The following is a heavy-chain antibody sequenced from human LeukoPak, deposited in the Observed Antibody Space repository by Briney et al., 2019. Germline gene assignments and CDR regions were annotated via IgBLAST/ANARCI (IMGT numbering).Heavy chain of an antibody. Sequence: PGRSLRLSCAASGFTFSSCGMHWVRQAPGKGLEWVAVISYDGSNKYYADSVKGRFTISRDNSKNTLYLQMNSLRAEDTAVYYCAKAPYRYCSSTSCSEDYWGQGTLVTVSS. J-gene: IGHJ4*02. V-gene: IGHV3-30*18. CDR2: ISYDGSNK. CDR1: GFTFSSCG. D-gene: IGHD2-2*01. CDR3: AKAPYRYCSSTSCSEDY.